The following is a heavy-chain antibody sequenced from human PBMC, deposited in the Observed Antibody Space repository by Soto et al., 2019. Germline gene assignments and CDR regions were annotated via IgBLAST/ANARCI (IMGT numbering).Heavy chain of an antibody. Sequence: PSQTLSLTCAIYGASVSSNSAAWNWIRQSPSRDLEWLGRTYYRSKWYNDYAVSVKSRITINPDTSKNQFSLQLNSVTPENTAVYFFARGVIRFLEWSTSDGMDVWGQGTTVNVAS. J-gene: IGHJ6*01. CDR2: TYYRSKWYN. V-gene: IGHV6-1*01. CDR1: GASVSSNSAA. D-gene: IGHD3-3*01. CDR3: ARGVIRFLEWSTSDGMDV.